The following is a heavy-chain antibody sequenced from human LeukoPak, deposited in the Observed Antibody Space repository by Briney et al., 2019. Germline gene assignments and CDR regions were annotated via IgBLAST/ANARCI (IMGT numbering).Heavy chain of an antibody. D-gene: IGHD6-13*01. CDR1: GITFSTSD. V-gene: IGHV3-13*01. CDR2: IGTAGDT. J-gene: IGHJ6*02. Sequence: GGSQRLSCEASGITFSTSDMHWVRQAPGKGLEWVSVIGTAGDTYYADSVKGRFTISRENAKNSLYLQMNSLRAGDTAVYYCARGSVRVGMDVWGQGTTVTVSS. CDR3: ARGSVRVGMDV.